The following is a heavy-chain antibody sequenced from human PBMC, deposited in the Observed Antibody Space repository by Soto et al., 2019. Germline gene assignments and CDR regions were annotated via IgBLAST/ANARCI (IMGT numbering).Heavy chain of an antibody. D-gene: IGHD3-16*01. CDR1: GFNFTAYW. V-gene: IGHV3-74*03. CDR2: IDHDGSST. CDR3: VRDLNVQYRVPNYGWFDL. Sequence: EMQLVQSGGGLVRPGGSLRLSCEVSGFNFTAYWMHWVRQAPGKGLAWVSRIDHDGSSTTFADSVKGRFTISRDNVKNRMYLQMNCLRAEDTAVYPCVRDLNVQYRVPNYGWFDLCGQGSLVTVSS. J-gene: IGHJ5*02.